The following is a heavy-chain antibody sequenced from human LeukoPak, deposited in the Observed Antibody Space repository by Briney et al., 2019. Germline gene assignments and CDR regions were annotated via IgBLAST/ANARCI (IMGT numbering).Heavy chain of an antibody. V-gene: IGHV4-59*01. CDR3: ARGRDGYNSDFDY. CDR2: ISHSGST. CDR1: GGSISTYY. Sequence: PSETLSLTCTVSGGSISTYYWSWIRQPPGKGLEWLAYISHSGSTNFNPSLKSRVTISVDTSKNQFSLKLSSVTAADTAVYYCARGRDGYNSDFDYWGQGTLVTVSS. D-gene: IGHD5-24*01. J-gene: IGHJ4*02.